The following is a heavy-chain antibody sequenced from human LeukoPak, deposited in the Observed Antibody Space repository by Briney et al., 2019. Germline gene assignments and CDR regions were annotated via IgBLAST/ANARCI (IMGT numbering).Heavy chain of an antibody. Sequence: GGSLRLSCAASGFSFNTYAMSWVRQAPGKGLEWLSSISDHGGSTYYVESVKGRFTVSRDNSKNTLYLQMTSLRGEDTAVYYCAAVLQYYYRGLDVWGQGTTVTVSS. CDR1: GFSFNTYA. CDR2: ISDHGGST. V-gene: IGHV3-23*01. D-gene: IGHD5-24*01. CDR3: AAVLQYYYRGLDV. J-gene: IGHJ6*02.